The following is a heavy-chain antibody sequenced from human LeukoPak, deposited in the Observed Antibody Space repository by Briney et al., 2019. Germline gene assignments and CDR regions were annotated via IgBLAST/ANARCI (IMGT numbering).Heavy chain of an antibody. CDR3: AREEAGTYYFDD. Sequence: SQTLSLTCTVSGGSISSGGYYWSWIRQHPGKGLEWIGYIYYSGSTYYNPSLKSRVTISVDTSKNQFSLQLNSVSPEDTAVYYCAREEAGTYYFDDWGQGTLVTVSS. CDR2: IYYSGST. J-gene: IGHJ4*02. D-gene: IGHD6-19*01. V-gene: IGHV4-31*03. CDR1: GGSISSGGYY.